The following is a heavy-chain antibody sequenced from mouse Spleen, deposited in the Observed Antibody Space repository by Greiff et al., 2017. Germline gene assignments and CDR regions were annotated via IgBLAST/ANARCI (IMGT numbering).Heavy chain of an antibody. CDR2: INPSSGYT. CDR1: GYTFTSYW. J-gene: IGHJ4*01. D-gene: IGHD1-1*01. CDR3: AREIYYYDGSYEDYAMDY. Sequence: VKLMESGAELAKPGASVKLSCKASGYTFTSYWMHWVKQRPGQGLEWIGYINPSSGYTKYNQKFKDKATLTADKSSSTAYMQLSSLTYEDSAVYYCAREIYYYDGSYEDYAMDYWGQGTSVTVSS. V-gene: IGHV1-7*01.